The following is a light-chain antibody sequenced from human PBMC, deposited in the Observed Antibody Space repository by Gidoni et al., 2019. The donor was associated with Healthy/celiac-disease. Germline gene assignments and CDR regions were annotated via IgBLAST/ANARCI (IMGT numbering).Light chain of an antibody. CDR3: QQRSNWPPEST. V-gene: IGKV3-11*01. CDR2: DAS. J-gene: IGKJ5*01. Sequence: EIVLTQSPATLSLSPGERATLSCRASQSVSSYLAWYQQKHGQAPRLLIYDASNRAPGIPARFSGSGSGTDFTLPISSLEPEDFAVYYCQQRSNWPPESTFGQGTRLEIK. CDR1: QSVSSY.